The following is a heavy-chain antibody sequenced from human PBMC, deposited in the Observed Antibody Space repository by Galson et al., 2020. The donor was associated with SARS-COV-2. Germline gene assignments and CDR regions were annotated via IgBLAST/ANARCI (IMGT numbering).Heavy chain of an antibody. CDR3: AREPLWFGERTGYFDY. CDR1: GFTFSSYG. D-gene: IGHD3-10*01. CDR2: IWYDGSNK. Sequence: GGSLRLSCAASGFTFSSYGMHWVHQAPGKGLEWVAVIWYDGSNKYYADSVKGRFTISRDNSKNTLYLQMNSLRAEDTAVYYCAREPLWFGERTGYFDYWGQGTLVTVSS. V-gene: IGHV3-33*01. J-gene: IGHJ4*02.